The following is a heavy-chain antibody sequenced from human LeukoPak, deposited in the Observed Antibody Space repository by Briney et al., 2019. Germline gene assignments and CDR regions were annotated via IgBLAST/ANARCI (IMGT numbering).Heavy chain of an antibody. CDR3: ATKQWLAPPPDS. J-gene: IGHJ4*02. CDR2: INTDGTVT. Sequence: PGGSLRLSCAASGFIFSKYWMLWVRQAPGKGLESVSRINTDGTVTTYADSVKGRFTVSRDNADNTMFLQMNSVSDEDTAVYYCATKQWLAPPPDSWGQGTPVTVSS. V-gene: IGHV3-74*01. D-gene: IGHD6-19*01. CDR1: GFIFSKYW.